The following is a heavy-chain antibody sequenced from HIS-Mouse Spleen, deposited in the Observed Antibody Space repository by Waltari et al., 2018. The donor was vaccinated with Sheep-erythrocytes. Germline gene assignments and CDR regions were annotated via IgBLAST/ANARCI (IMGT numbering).Heavy chain of an antibody. Sequence: SLRLPCPASGSTSISYSINWVRQAPGKGLEWVSSISSSSSYIYYADSVKGRFTISRDNAKNSLCLQMNSLRAEDTAVYYCARDRSNYFDYWGQGTLVTVSS. V-gene: IGHV3-21*01. CDR2: ISSSSSYI. CDR3: ARDRSNYFDY. D-gene: IGHD3-10*01. CDR1: GSTSISYS. J-gene: IGHJ4*02.